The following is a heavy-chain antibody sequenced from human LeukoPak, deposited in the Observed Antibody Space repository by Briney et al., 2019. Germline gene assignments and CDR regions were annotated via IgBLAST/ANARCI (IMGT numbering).Heavy chain of an antibody. Sequence: SVKVSCKASGGTFSSYAISWVRQAPGQGLEWVGRIIPIFGTANYAQKFQGRVTITTDESTSTAYMELSSLRSEDTAVYYCARGDIVVVPAAPYYYYYMDVWGKGTTVTVSS. CDR2: IIPIFGTA. CDR3: ARGDIVVVPAAPYYYYYMDV. CDR1: GGTFSSYA. D-gene: IGHD2-2*01. J-gene: IGHJ6*03. V-gene: IGHV1-69*05.